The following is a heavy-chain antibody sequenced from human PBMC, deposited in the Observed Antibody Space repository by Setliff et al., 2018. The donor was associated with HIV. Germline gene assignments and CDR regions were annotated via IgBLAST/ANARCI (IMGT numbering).Heavy chain of an antibody. CDR3: ARAMVPDSSGYYRPPAFDI. J-gene: IGHJ3*02. D-gene: IGHD3-22*01. V-gene: IGHV3-21*01. Sequence: GSLRLSCAASGFTFSSYSMNWVRQAPGKGLEWVSSISSSSSYIYYADSVKGRFTISRDNAKNSLYLQMNSLRAEDTAVYYCARAMVPDSSGYYRPPAFDIWGQGTMVTVSS. CDR1: GFTFSSYS. CDR2: ISSSSSYI.